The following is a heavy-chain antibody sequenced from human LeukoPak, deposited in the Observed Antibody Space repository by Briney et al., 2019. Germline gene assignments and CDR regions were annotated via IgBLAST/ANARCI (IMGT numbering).Heavy chain of an antibody. CDR2: VYYSGST. Sequence: SETLSLTYTVSGGSISNDYWNWVRQPPGKGLEWIGYVYYSGSTDYNPSLKSRVTISVDTSKNQFSLKLSSVTAADTAVYYCARRRSGDSHFDYWGQGTLVTVSS. CDR1: GGSISNDY. CDR3: ARRRSGDSHFDY. V-gene: IGHV4-59*08. J-gene: IGHJ4*02. D-gene: IGHD3-16*01.